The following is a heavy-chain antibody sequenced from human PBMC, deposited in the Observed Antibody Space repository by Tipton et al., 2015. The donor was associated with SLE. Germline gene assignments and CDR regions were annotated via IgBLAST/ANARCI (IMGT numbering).Heavy chain of an antibody. CDR3: VKDFHQYGDSRTTFHS. V-gene: IGHV3-23*01. Sequence: GSLRLSCIASGFRFDNYVMSWVRQAPGKGLEWVSTISGSAGSTYYADSGKGRFTISRDNSQNTLSLQMNSLRAEDTAVYYCVKDFHQYGDSRTTFHSWGQGTLVTVS. D-gene: IGHD2-21*02. CDR2: ISGSAGST. J-gene: IGHJ5*01. CDR1: GFRFDNYV.